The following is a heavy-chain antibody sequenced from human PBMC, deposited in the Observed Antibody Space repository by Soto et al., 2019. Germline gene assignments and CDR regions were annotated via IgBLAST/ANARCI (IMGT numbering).Heavy chain of an antibody. CDR1: GFTFSSYC. D-gene: IGHD5-12*01. V-gene: IGHV3-33*01. Sequence: GGSLRLSCAASGFTFSSYCMHWVRQAAGKGLEWVAVIWYDGSNKYYADSVKGRFTISRDNSKNTLYLQMNSLRAEDTAVYYCARDYSPIVATPYFDYWGQGTLVTVSS. J-gene: IGHJ4*02. CDR3: ARDYSPIVATPYFDY. CDR2: IWYDGSNK.